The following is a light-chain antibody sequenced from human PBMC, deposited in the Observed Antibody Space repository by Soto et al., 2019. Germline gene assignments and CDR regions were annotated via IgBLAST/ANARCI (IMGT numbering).Light chain of an antibody. CDR1: QGISSY. CDR3: LQHDSNVWT. J-gene: IGKJ1*01. Sequence: AIRMTQSPSSFSASTVDRVTITCLASQGISSYLAWYQQKPGKAPKLLIYAASTLQSGVPSRFSGSRSGTEFTLTISSLQPEDFATYYCLQHDSNVWTFGQGTKVDIK. CDR2: AAS. V-gene: IGKV1-8*01.